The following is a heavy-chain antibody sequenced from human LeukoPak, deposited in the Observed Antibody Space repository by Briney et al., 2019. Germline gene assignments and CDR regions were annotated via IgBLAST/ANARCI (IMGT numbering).Heavy chain of an antibody. V-gene: IGHV3-33*01. CDR2: IWYDGSNK. D-gene: IGHD5-24*01. CDR1: GFTFSSYG. J-gene: IGHJ4*02. Sequence: GRSLRLSCAASGFTFSSYGMHWVRQAPGKGLEWVAVIWYDGSNKYYADSVKGRFTISRDNSKNTLYLQMNSLRAEDTAVYYCARGLSLGRDGYNYDYFDYWGQGTLVTVSS. CDR3: ARGLSLGRDGYNYDYFDY.